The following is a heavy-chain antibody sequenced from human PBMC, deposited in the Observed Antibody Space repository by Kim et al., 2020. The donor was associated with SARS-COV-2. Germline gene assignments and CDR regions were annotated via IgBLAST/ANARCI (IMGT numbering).Heavy chain of an antibody. CDR2: LSGSGGST. J-gene: IGHJ6*02. Sequence: GGSLRLSCAASGFTFSSYVMKCVRQAPGKWLEWVSTLSGSGGSTYYADSVKGRFTISRDNSKNTLYLQMNSLRAEDTAVYYCAKRRGREMKVVLMTSYYYYYNMDVWGQGTTVTVSS. V-gene: IGHV3-23*01. D-gene: IGHD3-22*01. CDR1: GFTFSSYV. CDR3: AKRRGREMKVVLMTSYYYYYNMDV.